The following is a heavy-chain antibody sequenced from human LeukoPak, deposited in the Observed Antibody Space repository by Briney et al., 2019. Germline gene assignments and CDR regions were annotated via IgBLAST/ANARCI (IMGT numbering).Heavy chain of an antibody. CDR3: ARDSPPLAYYYYGMDV. J-gene: IGHJ6*02. Sequence: PGGSLTLSCAASGFTFSSYWMSRVRQAPGKGLEWVANIKQDGSEKYYVDSVKGRFTISRDNAKNSLYLQMNSLRAEDTAVYYCARDSPPLAYYYYGMDVWGQGTTVTVSS. CDR2: IKQDGSEK. CDR1: GFTFSSYW. V-gene: IGHV3-7*01.